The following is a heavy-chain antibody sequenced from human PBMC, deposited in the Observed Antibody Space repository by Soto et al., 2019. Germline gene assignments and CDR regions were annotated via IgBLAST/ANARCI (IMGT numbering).Heavy chain of an antibody. CDR1: GYRFTSCW. CDR3: ARKDKSGYFNWFDP. D-gene: IGHD3-22*01. J-gene: IGHJ5*02. Sequence: GESLKISCRTSGYRFTSCWIAWVRQMPGKGLEWMGIIFPSDSDTRYSPSFQGQVTISADRSTSTVFLQWASLKASDTAVYFCARKDKSGYFNWFDPWGKGTLVTVS. CDR2: IFPSDSDT. V-gene: IGHV5-51*01.